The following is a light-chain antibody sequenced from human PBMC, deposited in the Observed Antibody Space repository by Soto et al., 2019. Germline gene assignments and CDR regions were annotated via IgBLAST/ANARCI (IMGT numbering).Light chain of an antibody. CDR3: TSYSRYSVLV. J-gene: IGLJ3*02. CDR1: SSDIGGYKY. CDR2: EVS. V-gene: IGLV2-14*01. Sequence: SVLTQPASVSGSPGQSITISCTGTSSDIGGYKYVSWYQQHPGKAPKLIIFEVSNRPSGVSDRFSGSNSGNTASLTISGLQAENEADYYCTSYSRYSVLVFGGGTKVTAL.